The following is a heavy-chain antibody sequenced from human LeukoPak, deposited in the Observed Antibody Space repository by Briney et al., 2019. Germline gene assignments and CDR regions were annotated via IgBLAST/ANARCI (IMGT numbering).Heavy chain of an antibody. V-gene: IGHV3-66*01. CDR2: IYSGGST. D-gene: IGHD3-22*01. J-gene: IGHJ4*02. CDR3: ANHDSSGYYFDY. CDR1: GFTVSSNY. Sequence: GGSLRLSCAASGFTVSSNYMSWVRQAPGKGLEWVSVIYSGGSTYYADSVKGRFTISRDNSKNTLYLQMNSLRAEDTAVYYCANHDSSGYYFDYWGQGTLVTVSS.